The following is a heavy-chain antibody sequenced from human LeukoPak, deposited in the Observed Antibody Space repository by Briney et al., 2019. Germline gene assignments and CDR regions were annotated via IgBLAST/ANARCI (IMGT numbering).Heavy chain of an antibody. D-gene: IGHD1-14*01. CDR2: IYYSGST. Sequence: SETPSLTCTVSGGSISSYYWSWIRQPPGKGLEWIGYIYYSGSTNYNPSLKSRVTISVDTSKNQFSLKLSSVTAADTAVYYCARGTVSEPLLPPTFDYWGQGTLVTVSS. J-gene: IGHJ4*02. CDR3: ARGTVSEPLLPPTFDY. V-gene: IGHV4-59*01. CDR1: GGSISSYY.